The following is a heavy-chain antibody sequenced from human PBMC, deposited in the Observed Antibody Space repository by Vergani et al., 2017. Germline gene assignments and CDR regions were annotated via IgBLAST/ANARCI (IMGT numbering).Heavy chain of an antibody. D-gene: IGHD1-26*01. Sequence: EVQLVESGGVVVQPGGSLRLSCAASGFTFYDYTMHWVRQAPGKGLEWVSLISWDGGSTYYADSVKGRFTISRDNSKNSLYLQMNSLRTEDTALYYCAKDMYRSYSGNRDYNYYGMDVWGQGTTVTVSS. V-gene: IGHV3-43*01. J-gene: IGHJ6*02. CDR2: ISWDGGST. CDR1: GFTFYDYT. CDR3: AKDMYRSYSGNRDYNYYGMDV.